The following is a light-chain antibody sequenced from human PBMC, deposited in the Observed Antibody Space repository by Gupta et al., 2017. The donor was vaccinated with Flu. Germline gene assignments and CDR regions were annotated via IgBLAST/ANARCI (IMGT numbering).Light chain of an antibody. V-gene: IGKV4-1*01. CDR1: QSLLDASNNKNS. CDR3: QQYYITPPT. CDR2: WAS. J-gene: IGKJ2*01. Sequence: IVMTHSPDSLAVSLGESATFNCKSSQSLLDASNNKNSLTWYQQRPGQPPKLLISWASTREYGVPERFSGSGSGTDFTLTISSLQADDVATYYCQQYYITPPTFGQGTKLEIK.